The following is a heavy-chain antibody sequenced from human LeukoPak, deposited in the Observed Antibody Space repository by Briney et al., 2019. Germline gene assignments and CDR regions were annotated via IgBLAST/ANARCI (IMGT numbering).Heavy chain of an antibody. D-gene: IGHD3-16*02. CDR3: ARDPLYVWGSYRLDY. V-gene: IGHV3-30*04. J-gene: IGHJ4*02. Sequence: GGSLRLSCAASGLTFSSYAMHWVRQAPGKGLEWVAVISYDGSNKYYADSVKGRFTISRDNSKNTLYLQMNSLRAEDTAVYYCARDPLYVWGSYRLDYWGQGTLVAVSS. CDR1: GLTFSSYA. CDR2: ISYDGSNK.